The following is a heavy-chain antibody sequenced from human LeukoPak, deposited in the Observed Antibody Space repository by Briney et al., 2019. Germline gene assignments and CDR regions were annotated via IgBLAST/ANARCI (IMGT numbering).Heavy chain of an antibody. J-gene: IGHJ4*02. CDR3: ARDRGDGYDYFWDY. D-gene: IGHD5-12*01. CDR1: GGSISTYY. V-gene: IGHV4-59*01. Sequence: SETLSLTCTVSGGSISTYYWSWIQQPPGKGLEWIGYIYYTGSTNYNPSLKSRVTISVDTSKNQFSLKLSSVTAADTAVYYCARDRGDGYDYFWDYWGQGTLVTVSS. CDR2: IYYTGST.